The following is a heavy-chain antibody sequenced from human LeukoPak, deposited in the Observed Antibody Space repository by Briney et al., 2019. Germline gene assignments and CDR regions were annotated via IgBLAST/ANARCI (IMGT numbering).Heavy chain of an antibody. J-gene: IGHJ4*02. CDR1: GGSISSSY. Sequence: PSETLSLTCTVSGGSISSSYWTWIRQPPGKGLEWIGYIYYTGSTTSNPSLKSRVTISIDTSKNQFSLKLTSVTAADTAIYYCAKSRSADFWSGYSFDHWGQGTLVTVSS. V-gene: IGHV4-59*01. CDR3: AKSRSADFWSGYSFDH. D-gene: IGHD3-3*01. CDR2: IYYTGST.